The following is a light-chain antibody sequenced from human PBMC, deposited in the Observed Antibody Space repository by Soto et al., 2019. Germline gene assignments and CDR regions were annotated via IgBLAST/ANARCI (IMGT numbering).Light chain of an antibody. Sequence: EIVLTQSPATLSLSPGERATLSCRASQSVTSYLAWYQKKPGQAPRALIYDASNRAIGIPARFSGSGSGTDFALNISSLEPEDFAVYYCQQRSNLPLSFGGGTKVEIK. J-gene: IGKJ4*01. CDR2: DAS. CDR3: QQRSNLPLS. CDR1: QSVTSY. V-gene: IGKV3-11*01.